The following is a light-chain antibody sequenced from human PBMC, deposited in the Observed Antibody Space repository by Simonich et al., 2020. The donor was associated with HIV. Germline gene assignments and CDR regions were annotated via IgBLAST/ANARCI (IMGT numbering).Light chain of an antibody. Sequence: EIVLTQSPGTLSLSPGERATLSCRASQSVSYNYFAWYQQKPGQAPRLLIYGTSSRATGIPDRCSGSWSGTDVTLTISRLEPEDFAVYYCQQYANSPRTFGQGTKVEIK. CDR1: QSVSYNY. CDR2: GTS. CDR3: QQYANSPRT. J-gene: IGKJ1*01. V-gene: IGKV3-20*01.